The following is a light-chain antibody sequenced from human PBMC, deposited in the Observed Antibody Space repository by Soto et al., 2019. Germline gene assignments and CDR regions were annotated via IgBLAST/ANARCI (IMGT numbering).Light chain of an antibody. CDR2: DAS. Sequence: DIQMTQSPSTLSASVGDRVTITCRASQSISRSLAWYQQKSGKAPKLLIYDASSLESGVPSRFSGSGFGTEFTLTISGLQPDDFATYYCQHSQSYFLTFGPGTTVDMK. J-gene: IGKJ3*01. V-gene: IGKV1-5*01. CDR1: QSISRS. CDR3: QHSQSYFLT.